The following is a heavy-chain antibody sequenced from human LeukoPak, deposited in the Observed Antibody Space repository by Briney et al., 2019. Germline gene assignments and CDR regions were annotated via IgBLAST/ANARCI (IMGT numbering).Heavy chain of an antibody. Sequence: GGSLRLSCAASGFTFSSYSMNWVRPAPGKGLEWVSSISSSSSYIYYADSVKGRFTISRDNAKNSLYLQMNSLRAEDTAVYYCARDTSYCSSTSCYIYYMDVWGKGTTVTVSS. CDR1: GFTFSSYS. CDR2: ISSSSSYI. J-gene: IGHJ6*03. V-gene: IGHV3-21*01. CDR3: ARDTSYCSSTSCYIYYMDV. D-gene: IGHD2-2*01.